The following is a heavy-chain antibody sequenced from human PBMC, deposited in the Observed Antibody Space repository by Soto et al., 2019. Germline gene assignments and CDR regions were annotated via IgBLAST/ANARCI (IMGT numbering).Heavy chain of an antibody. CDR3: ARSGYSSGWYHWYFDL. CDR2: NNGGSGKT. J-gene: IGHJ2*01. D-gene: IGHD6-19*01. V-gene: IGHV1-3*01. Sequence: QVQLVQSGAEVKNPGASVKVSCKTSGYIFINYAMHWVRQAPGQRLEWMEWNNGGSGKTEYSQSFQGRVTITRDTSASTVYMELSSLTSEDTAVFYRARSGYSSGWYHWYFDLWGRGTLVTVSS. CDR1: GYIFINYA.